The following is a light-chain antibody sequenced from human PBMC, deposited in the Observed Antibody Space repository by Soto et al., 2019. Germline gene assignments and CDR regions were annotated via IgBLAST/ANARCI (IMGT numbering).Light chain of an antibody. CDR3: QPYDTSLSVP. CDR1: SSNIGAGYD. V-gene: IGLV1-40*01. Sequence: QSVLTQPPSVSGAPGQRVTITCTGSSSNIGAGYDVHWYQQLPGTAPKLLIYANNNRPSGVPDRFSGSKSGTSASLTITGLQAEDEADYYCQPYDTSLSVPFGGGTQLTVL. J-gene: IGLJ2*01. CDR2: ANN.